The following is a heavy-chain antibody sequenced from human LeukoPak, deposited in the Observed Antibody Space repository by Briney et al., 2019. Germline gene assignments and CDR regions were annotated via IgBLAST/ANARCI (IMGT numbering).Heavy chain of an antibody. D-gene: IGHD6-19*01. CDR2: ISGSGGST. CDR3: AKEVTRRSSGSPYDY. V-gene: IGHV3-23*01. CDR1: GFTFSSYA. Sequence: PGGSLRLSCAASGFTFSSYAMSWVRQAPGKGLEWVSAISGSGGSTYYADSVKGRFTISRDNSKNTLYLQMNSLRAEDTAVYYCAKEVTRRSSGSPYDYWDQGTLVTVSS. J-gene: IGHJ4*02.